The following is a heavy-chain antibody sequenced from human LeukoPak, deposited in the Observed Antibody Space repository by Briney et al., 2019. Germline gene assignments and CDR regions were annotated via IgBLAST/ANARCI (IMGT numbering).Heavy chain of an antibody. V-gene: IGHV4-34*01. CDR2: INHSGST. J-gene: IGHJ6*03. D-gene: IGHD3-10*02. CDR3: ARRAPRFGRYMDV. Sequence: PSETLSLTCAVYGGSFSGYYSSWVRQPPRKGLEWIGEINHSGSTNYNPSLKSRVTISVDTSKNQFSLKLSSVTAADTAVYYCARRAPRFGRYMDVWGKGTTVTVSS. CDR1: GGSFSGYY.